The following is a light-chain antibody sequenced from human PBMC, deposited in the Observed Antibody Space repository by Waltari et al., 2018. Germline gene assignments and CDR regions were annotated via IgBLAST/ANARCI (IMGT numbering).Light chain of an antibody. J-gene: IGKJ2*01. V-gene: IGKV4-1*01. CDR2: WSP. Sequence: DIVLTQSPDSLAVSLGERATIKWRSSQSVLSSSNNRNYLGWYQQKPGQPPKLLISWSPTRACRLPDRFSGSASGTDFALAIRSLQAEDVPLDYRQQCYTFPYPFGQGTKLELK. CDR1: QSVLSSSNNRNY. CDR3: QQCYTFPYP.